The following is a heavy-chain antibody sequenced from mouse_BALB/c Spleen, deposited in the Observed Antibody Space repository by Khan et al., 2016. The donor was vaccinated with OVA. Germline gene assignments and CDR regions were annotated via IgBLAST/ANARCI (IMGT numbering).Heavy chain of an antibody. CDR1: GYTFTSYT. CDR2: INPSNGYT. CDR3: ARVGHYQGNYGAWFAH. D-gene: IGHD2-1*01. J-gene: IGHJ3*01. V-gene: IGHV1-4*01. Sequence: QVQLQQSGAELARPGASVKMSCKASGYTFTSYTIHWVKQRPGQGLEWIGYINPSNGYTNYNQKFRDKATFTADKSSSTAYMQLSSLTSEDAAVYYCARVGHYQGNYGAWFAHWGEGTLVTVSA.